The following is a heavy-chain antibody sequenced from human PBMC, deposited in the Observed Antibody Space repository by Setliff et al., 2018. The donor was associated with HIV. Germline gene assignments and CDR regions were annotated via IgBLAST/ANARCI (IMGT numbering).Heavy chain of an antibody. D-gene: IGHD3-3*01. Sequence: SETLSLTCTVSGGYISSGSHYWRWIRQPAGKGLEWIGHIYTSGFSNYNPSLKSRVTISIDTSKNQFSLKLSSVTAADTAVYYCARGGTIFGVVISNYYYMDVWGKGTTVTVSS. CDR2: IYTSGFS. V-gene: IGHV4-61*09. CDR3: ARGGTIFGVVISNYYYMDV. CDR1: GGYISSGSHY. J-gene: IGHJ6*03.